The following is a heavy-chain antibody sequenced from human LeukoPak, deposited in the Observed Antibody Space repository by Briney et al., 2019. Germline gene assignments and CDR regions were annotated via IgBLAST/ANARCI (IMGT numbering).Heavy chain of an antibody. J-gene: IGHJ4*02. D-gene: IGHD5-18*01. CDR1: GYIFTGYY. CDR2: INPNSGDT. V-gene: IGHV1-2*02. CDR3: ARDRSRGYSYGLESLY. Sequence: ASVKVSCKASGYIFTGYYIHWVRQAPGQGLEWMGWINPNSGDTSFAQKFQGRVTMTGDTSISTTYMELIRLTSDDTAVYYCARDRSRGYSYGLESLYWGQGTLVTVSS.